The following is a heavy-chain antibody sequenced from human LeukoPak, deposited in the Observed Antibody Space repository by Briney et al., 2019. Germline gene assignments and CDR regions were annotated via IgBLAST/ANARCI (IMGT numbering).Heavy chain of an antibody. CDR1: GFTFSSYG. CDR2: IRYDGSNK. Sequence: PGGSLRLSCAASGFTFSSYGMHWVRQAPGKGLEWVAFIRYDGSNKYYADSVKGRFTISRDNSKNTLYLQMNSLRAEDTAVYYCARDRDSSWDYYFDYWGQGTLVTVSS. D-gene: IGHD6-13*01. CDR3: ARDRDSSWDYYFDY. V-gene: IGHV3-30*02. J-gene: IGHJ4*02.